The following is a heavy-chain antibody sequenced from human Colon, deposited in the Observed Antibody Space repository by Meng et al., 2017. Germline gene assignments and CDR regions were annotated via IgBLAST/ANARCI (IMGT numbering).Heavy chain of an antibody. CDR2: NYYSGGT. D-gene: IGHD3-16*02. V-gene: IGHV4-59*08. J-gene: IGHJ4*02. CDR1: GGSISTYY. CDR3: ARHQNGGTYPLDY. Sequence: QVQLQGSRPGLVKPSETLSPTCAVAGGSISTYYWSWIRQPPGKGLEWIGNNYYSGGTNYNPSLASRVTISVDSSKNQFSLKLSSVTAADTAVYYCARHQNGGTYPLDYWGQGTLVTVSS.